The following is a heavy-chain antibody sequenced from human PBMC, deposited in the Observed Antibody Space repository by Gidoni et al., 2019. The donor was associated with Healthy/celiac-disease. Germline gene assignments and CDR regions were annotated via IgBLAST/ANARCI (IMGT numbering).Heavy chain of an antibody. CDR3: ARLPGYSSSWYFDY. Sequence: QLQLQESGPGLVKPSETLSLTCTVSGGSISSSSYYWGWIRQPPGKGLEWIGSIYYSGSTYYNPSLKSRVTISVDTSKNQFSLKLSSVTAADTAVYYCARLPGYSSSWYFDYWGQGTLVTVSS. D-gene: IGHD6-13*01. J-gene: IGHJ4*02. V-gene: IGHV4-39*01. CDR1: GGSISSSSYY. CDR2: IYYSGST.